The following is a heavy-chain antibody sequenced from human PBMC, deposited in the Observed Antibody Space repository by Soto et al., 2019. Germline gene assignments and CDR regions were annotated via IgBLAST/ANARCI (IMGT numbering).Heavy chain of an antibody. CDR2: IDPSDSYT. V-gene: IGHV5-10-1*01. CDR1: GYNFTSYL. CDR3: ARLKCTYSSGWTPGWLDP. Sequence: PGESKKISCKGSGYNFTSYLIILVRQMHGKGLEWMGRIDPSDSYTNYSPSFQGHVTISADKSISTAYLQWSSLKASDTAMYYCARLKCTYSSGWTPGWLDPRGQGTLVTVSS. D-gene: IGHD6-19*01. J-gene: IGHJ5*02.